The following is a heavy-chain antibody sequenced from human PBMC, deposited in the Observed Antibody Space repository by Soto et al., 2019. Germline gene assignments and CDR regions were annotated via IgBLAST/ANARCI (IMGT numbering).Heavy chain of an antibody. CDR2: MNPNSGNT. V-gene: IGHV1-8*01. CDR1: GYTFTSYD. Sequence: QVQLVQSGAEVKKPGASLKVSCKASGYTFTSYDINCERQATGQGLEWLGCMNPNSGNTDYAQKFQGRVTMPRNTSLSTAYMEPRRVRSEDTAVYYCGRGPAISVSRMIVMANKGSNGFVHWGQGPLVTASS. CDR3: GRGPAISVSRMIVMANKGSNGFVH. J-gene: IGHJ5*02. D-gene: IGHD3-22*01.